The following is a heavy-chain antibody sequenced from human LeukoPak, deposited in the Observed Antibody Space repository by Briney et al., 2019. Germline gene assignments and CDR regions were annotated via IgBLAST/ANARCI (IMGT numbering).Heavy chain of an antibody. CDR1: GYTFTSYA. CDR3: ARDQKRLVAVAGTEYFQH. V-gene: IGHV7-4-1*02. D-gene: IGHD6-19*01. CDR2: INTNTGNP. J-gene: IGHJ1*01. Sequence: ASVKVSCKASGYTFTSYAMNWVRQAPGQGLEWMGWINTNTGNPTYAQGFTGRFVFSLDTSVSTAYLQISSLKAEDTAVYYCARDQKRLVAVAGTEYFQHWGQGTLVTVSS.